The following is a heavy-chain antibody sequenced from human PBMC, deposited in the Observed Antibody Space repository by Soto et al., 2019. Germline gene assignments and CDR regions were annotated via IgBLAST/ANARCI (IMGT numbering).Heavy chain of an antibody. CDR2: ISYDGSNK. CDR1: GFTFSSYA. CDR3: ARDSYGYDY. Sequence: QVQLVESGGGVVQPGRSLRLSCAASGFTFSSYAMHWVRQAPGKGLEWVAVISYDGSNKYYADSVKGRFTISRDNSKNTLYLQMNSLRAEDTAVYYCARDSYGYDYWGQGTLVTGSP. J-gene: IGHJ4*02. D-gene: IGHD5-18*01. V-gene: IGHV3-30-3*01.